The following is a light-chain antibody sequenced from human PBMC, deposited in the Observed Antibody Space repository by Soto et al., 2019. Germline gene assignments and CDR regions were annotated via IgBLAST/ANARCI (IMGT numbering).Light chain of an antibody. CDR2: YDS. CDR1: NIGIKS. V-gene: IGLV3-21*04. Sequence: SYELTQPPSVSVAPGKTARITCGGNNIGIKSVHWYQQKPGQAPVLVIYYDSDRPSGIPERFSGSNSGNTATLTISRVEAGDEAGYYCQVWDSSSDHDVFGTGTKLTVL. CDR3: QVWDSSSDHDV. J-gene: IGLJ1*01.